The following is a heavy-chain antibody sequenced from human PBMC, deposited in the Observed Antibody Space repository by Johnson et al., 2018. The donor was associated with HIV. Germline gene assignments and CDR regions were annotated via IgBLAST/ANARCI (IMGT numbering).Heavy chain of an antibody. CDR3: ARDLGGGYSSSSYAFDI. V-gene: IGHV3-7*01. D-gene: IGHD6-6*01. CDR2: IKEDGSNK. CDR1: GFPFSNYW. J-gene: IGHJ3*02. Sequence: VQLVESGGDLVQPGGSLRLSCVASGFPFSNYWMSWVRQAPGKGLEWLANIKEDGSNKYYADSAKGRFTISRDNAKNSLYLQMNSLRAEDTAVYYCARDLGGGYSSSSYAFDIWGQGTMVTVSS.